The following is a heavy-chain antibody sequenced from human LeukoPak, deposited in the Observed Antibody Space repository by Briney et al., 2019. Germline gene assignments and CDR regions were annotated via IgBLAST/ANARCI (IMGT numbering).Heavy chain of an antibody. CDR1: GGSIRTYY. CDR2: IHNSGTT. Sequence: SETLSLTCTVSGGSIRTYYWSWIRQPPGKGLEWSAYIHNSGTTNYHPSLKSRVTISLDTSKNHFSLRLSSVTAADTAVYYCARGPAPYDFDYWGQGTLVTVSS. J-gene: IGHJ4*02. D-gene: IGHD3-16*01. V-gene: IGHV4-59*01. CDR3: ARGPAPYDFDY.